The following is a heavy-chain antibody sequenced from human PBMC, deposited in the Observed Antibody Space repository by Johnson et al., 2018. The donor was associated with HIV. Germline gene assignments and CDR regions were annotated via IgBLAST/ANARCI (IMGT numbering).Heavy chain of an antibody. J-gene: IGHJ3*02. CDR1: GFSFDDYG. D-gene: IGHD3-22*01. V-gene: IGHV3-66*04. CDR3: ARHSDPWFVSGYYNGAFDI. Sequence: VQLVESGGGVVRPGGSLRLSCAASGFSFDDYGMSWVRQAPGQGLEWVSVIYSGGGAYYTDSVKGRFTISRDNSKNTLYLQMNSLRAEDTAVYYCARHSDPWFVSGYYNGAFDIWGQGTMVTVSS. CDR2: IYSGGGA.